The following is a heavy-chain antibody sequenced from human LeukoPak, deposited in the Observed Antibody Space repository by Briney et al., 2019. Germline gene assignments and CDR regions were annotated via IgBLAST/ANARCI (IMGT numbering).Heavy chain of an antibody. D-gene: IGHD2-2*01. CDR1: GFTSSSYA. Sequence: GSLRLSCAASGFTSSSYAMSWVRQAPAKGLEWVSAIIGSGGSTYYADYAKGRFTISRDNSKNTLYLQMNSQRAEDTAVYYCEKDLPTVIVVVPADKTKTYFDGWGQGTLVTVSS. V-gene: IGHV3-23*01. J-gene: IGHJ4*02. CDR2: IIGSGGST. CDR3: EKDLPTVIVVVPADKTKTYFDG.